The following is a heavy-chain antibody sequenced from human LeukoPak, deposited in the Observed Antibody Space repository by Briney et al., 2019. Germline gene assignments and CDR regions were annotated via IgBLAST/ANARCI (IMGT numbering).Heavy chain of an antibody. V-gene: IGHV3-7*01. CDR2: IKQDGSEK. CDR1: GFTFSSYW. D-gene: IGHD6-13*01. J-gene: IGHJ6*03. Sequence: GGSLRLSCAASGFTFSSYWMSWVRQAPGKGLEWVANIKQDGSEKYYVDSVKGRFTISRDNAKNSVYLQMNSLRAEDTAVYYCARARLYSSSWSRHYMDVWGKGTTVTVSS. CDR3: ARARLYSSSWSRHYMDV.